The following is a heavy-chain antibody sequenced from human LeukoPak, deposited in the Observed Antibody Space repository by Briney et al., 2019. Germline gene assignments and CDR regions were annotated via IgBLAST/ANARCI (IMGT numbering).Heavy chain of an antibody. J-gene: IGHJ3*02. CDR2: IYYSGST. Sequence: SETLSLTCTVSGGSISSSYYWGWIRQPPGKGLEWIGSIYYSGSTYYNPSLKSRVTISVDTSKNQFSLKLSSVTAADTAVYYCARPPPYYYDSSGFHAFDIWGQGTMVTVSS. CDR3: ARPPPYYYDSSGFHAFDI. V-gene: IGHV4-39*01. D-gene: IGHD3-22*01. CDR1: GGSISSSYY.